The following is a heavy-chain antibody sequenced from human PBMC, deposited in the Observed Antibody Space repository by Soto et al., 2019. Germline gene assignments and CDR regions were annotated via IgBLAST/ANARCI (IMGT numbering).Heavy chain of an antibody. V-gene: IGHV3-23*01. CDR3: AKLTAA. D-gene: IGHD6-13*01. CDR2: ITSSGGGT. CDR1: GFTFSAYV. Sequence: GGSLRLSCAASGFTFSAYVMSWVRQAPGKGLEWVSSITSSGGGTYYADSVKGRFTVSRDNSKNTVYLQMNSLRDEDTAVYYCAKLTAAWGKGTQVTVSS. J-gene: IGHJ4*02.